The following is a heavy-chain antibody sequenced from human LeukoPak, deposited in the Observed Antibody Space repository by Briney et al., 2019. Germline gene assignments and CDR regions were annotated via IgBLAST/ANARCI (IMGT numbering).Heavy chain of an antibody. CDR2: VDPEDGET. CDR1: GYTFTDYY. J-gene: IGHJ4*02. D-gene: IGHD3-3*01. Sequence: ASVKISCKVSGYTFTDYYMHWVQQAPGKGLEWMGLVDPEDGETIYAEKFQGRVTITADESTSTAYMELSSLRSEDTAVYYCARVEPYDFWSGYYNIDYWGQGTLVTVSS. CDR3: ARVEPYDFWSGYYNIDY. V-gene: IGHV1-69-2*01.